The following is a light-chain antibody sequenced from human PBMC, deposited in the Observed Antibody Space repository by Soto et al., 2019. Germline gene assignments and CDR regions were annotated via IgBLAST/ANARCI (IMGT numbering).Light chain of an antibody. J-gene: IGKJ5*01. CDR2: DAS. V-gene: IGKV3-11*01. Sequence: EIVLTQSPATLSLSPGERATLSCRASQSVSSYLAWYQQKPGQAPRLLIYDASNRATGIPARFSGSGSGTDFTPTFSSLEPQDLEVFYCQKRGNWPRIPFGQGTRLEIK. CDR1: QSVSSY. CDR3: QKRGNWPRIP.